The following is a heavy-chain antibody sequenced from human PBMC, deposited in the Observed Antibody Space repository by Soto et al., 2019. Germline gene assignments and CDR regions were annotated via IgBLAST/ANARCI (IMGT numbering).Heavy chain of an antibody. Sequence: PSETLSLTCTVSGGSMRNYFWTWIRQPPGKXLEWIGYIHYSGTTSFFPSYNPSLRSRVTISEDTSKNQFSLKLLSVTTADTAVYFCAAGEASSRNLAPYYLDFWGQGPLVTVSS. CDR1: GGSMRNYF. CDR2: IHYSGTT. D-gene: IGHD6-13*01. CDR3: AAGEASSRNLAPYYLDF. V-gene: IGHV4-59*01. J-gene: IGHJ4*02.